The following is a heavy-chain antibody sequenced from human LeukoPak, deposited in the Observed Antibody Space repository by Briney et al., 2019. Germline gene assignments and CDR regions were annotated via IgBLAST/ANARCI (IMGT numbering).Heavy chain of an antibody. V-gene: IGHV3-74*01. J-gene: IGHJ3*02. D-gene: IGHD6-13*01. CDR2: VNSDGSNT. Sequence: GGSLRLSCAASGFTFSTYWMHWVRQAQGKGVVWVSRVNSDGSNTKYADSVKGRFTISRDNAKNTLYLQMNSLRAEDTALYFCATGYSSTWYNAFHIWGQGTVVTVSS. CDR3: ATGYSSTWYNAFHI. CDR1: GFTFSTYW.